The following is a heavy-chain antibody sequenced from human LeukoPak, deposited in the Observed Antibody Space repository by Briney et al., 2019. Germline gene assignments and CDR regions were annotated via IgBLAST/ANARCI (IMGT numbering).Heavy chain of an antibody. CDR3: AIISGWYFDPTDY. D-gene: IGHD6-19*01. J-gene: IGHJ4*02. CDR1: GFTFSSYA. CDR2: ISGSGGST. V-gene: IGHV3-23*01. Sequence: PGGSLRLSCAASGFTFSSYAMSWVRQAPGKGLEWVSAISGSGGSTYYADSVNGRFTISRDNSKNTLYLQMNSLRAEDTAVYYCAIISGWYFDPTDYWGQGTLVTVSS.